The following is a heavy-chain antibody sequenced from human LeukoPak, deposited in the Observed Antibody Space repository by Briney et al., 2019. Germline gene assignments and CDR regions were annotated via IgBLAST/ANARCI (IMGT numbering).Heavy chain of an antibody. CDR2: IKQDGSEK. CDR1: GGSISTSNSY. CDR3: ARGRVYYYYYMDV. Sequence: ETLSLTCAVSGGSISTSNSYWGWIRRPPGKGLEWVANIKQDGSEKYYVDSVKGRFTISRDNAKNSLYLQMNSLRAEDTAVYYCARGRVYYYYYMDVWGKGTTVTVSS. J-gene: IGHJ6*03. V-gene: IGHV3-7*01.